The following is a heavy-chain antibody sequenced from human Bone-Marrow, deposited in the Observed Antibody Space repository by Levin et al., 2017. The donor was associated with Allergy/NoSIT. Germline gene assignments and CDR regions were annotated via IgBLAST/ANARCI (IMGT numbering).Heavy chain of an antibody. J-gene: IGHJ4*02. CDR1: GFTFSSYS. CDR2: ISSSSSYI. CDR3: ARDLNNLVVPAKEYYFDY. D-gene: IGHD2-2*01. Sequence: GGSLRLSCAASGFTFSSYSMNWVRQAPGKGLEWVSSISSSSSYIYYADSVKGRFTISRDNAKNSLYLQMNSLRAEDTAVYYCARDLNNLVVPAKEYYFDYWGQGTLVTVSS. V-gene: IGHV3-21*01.